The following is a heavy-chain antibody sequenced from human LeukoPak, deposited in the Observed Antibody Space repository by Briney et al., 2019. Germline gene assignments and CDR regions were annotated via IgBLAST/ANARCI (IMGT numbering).Heavy chain of an antibody. J-gene: IGHJ4*02. V-gene: IGHV3-21*01. CDR3: ARATWDSSGYYYDY. CDR1: GFTFSSYS. Sequence: PGGSLRLSCAASGFTFSSYSMNWVRQAPGKGLEWVSSISSSSSYIYYADSVKGRFTISRDNAKKSLYLQMNSLRAEDTAVYYCARATWDSSGYYYDYWGQGTLVTVSS. CDR2: ISSSSSYI. D-gene: IGHD3-22*01.